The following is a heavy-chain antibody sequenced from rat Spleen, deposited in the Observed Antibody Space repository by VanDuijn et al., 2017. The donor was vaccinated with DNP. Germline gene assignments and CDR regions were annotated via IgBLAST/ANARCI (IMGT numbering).Heavy chain of an antibody. CDR2: INKDSSTI. Sequence: EVKLVESGGGLVQPGRSLKLSCAASGFDFIDYWMGWVRQAPGKGLEWIGEINKDSSTIVYTPSLKDKFTISRDNAQNTLYLQVSKLGSEDTALYYCAKGPNYGGHSDYFDNWGQGVMVTVSS. CDR1: GFDFIDYW. D-gene: IGHD1-11*01. CDR3: AKGPNYGGHSDYFDN. J-gene: IGHJ2*01. V-gene: IGHV4-2*01.